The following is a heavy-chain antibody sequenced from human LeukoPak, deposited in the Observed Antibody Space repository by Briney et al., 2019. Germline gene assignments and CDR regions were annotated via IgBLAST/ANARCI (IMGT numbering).Heavy chain of an antibody. CDR1: GFTFSSYA. D-gene: IGHD2-15*01. CDR2: ISSSSSTI. V-gene: IGHV3-48*02. J-gene: IGHJ4*02. Sequence: GGSLRLSCATSGFTFSSYAMSWVRQAPGKGLEWVSYISSSSSTIYYADSVKGRFTISRDNAKNSLYLQMNSLRDEDTAVYYCARDLLRVSDYWGQGTLVTVSS. CDR3: ARDLLRVSDY.